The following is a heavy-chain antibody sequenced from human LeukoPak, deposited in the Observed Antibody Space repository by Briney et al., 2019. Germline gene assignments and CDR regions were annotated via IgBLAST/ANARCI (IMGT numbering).Heavy chain of an antibody. J-gene: IGHJ5*02. CDR1: GFTFGSYA. CDR2: IRRNGDHT. V-gene: IGHV3-23*01. Sequence: GGCLRLSCTASGFTFGSYAMSWVRPVPGKGLEWVSTIRRNGDHTFYADSVEGRFTVSRDNSKDTVYLQMNNLGAEDTAIYYCAKDIISGTTGWFDPRGQGTLVTVSS. CDR3: AKDIISGTTGWFDP. D-gene: IGHD1-7*01.